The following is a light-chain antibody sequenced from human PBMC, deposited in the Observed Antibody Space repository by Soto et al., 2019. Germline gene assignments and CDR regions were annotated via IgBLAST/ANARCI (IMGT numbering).Light chain of an antibody. CDR3: QHTYSTPGT. Sequence: DLKMTESPYCVAASVGESVTITSRASQSISSYVDWYQQKPGKAPKLLIYAASSLQSGVPSRFSGSGSGTDFTLTISSLQPEDFATYYCQHTYSTPGTFGQGTKVDI. CDR1: QSISSY. V-gene: IGKV1-39*01. CDR2: AAS. J-gene: IGKJ1*01.